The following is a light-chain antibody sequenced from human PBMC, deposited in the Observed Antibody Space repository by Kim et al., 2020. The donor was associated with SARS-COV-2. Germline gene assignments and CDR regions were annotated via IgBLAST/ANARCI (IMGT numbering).Light chain of an antibody. CDR1: QSVGSS. CDR2: DAF. V-gene: IGKV3-11*01. J-gene: IGKJ1*01. Sequence: LSPGERAARSCRASQSVGSSFAWYQRKPDQAPRLHIYDAFSRATGSPAKFSGSGYGTDFTLTISSLEPEDIAVYYCQQRGNWPLTFGQGTKVDIK. CDR3: QQRGNWPLT.